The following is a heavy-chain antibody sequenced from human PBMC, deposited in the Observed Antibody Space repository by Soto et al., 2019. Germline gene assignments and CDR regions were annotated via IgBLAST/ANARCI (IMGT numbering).Heavy chain of an antibody. Sequence: GGSLRLSCAASGFTFSSYAMSWVRQAPGKGLEWVSAISGGGGSTYYADSVKGRFTISRDNSKNTLYLQMNSLRAEDTAVYYCAKTLAFRYYYDSSGYYFDYWGQGTLVTVSS. CDR1: GFTFSSYA. V-gene: IGHV3-23*01. D-gene: IGHD3-22*01. J-gene: IGHJ4*02. CDR3: AKTLAFRYYYDSSGYYFDY. CDR2: ISGGGGST.